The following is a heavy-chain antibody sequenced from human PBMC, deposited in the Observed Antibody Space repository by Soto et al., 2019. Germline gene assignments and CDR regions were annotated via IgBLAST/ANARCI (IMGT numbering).Heavy chain of an antibody. CDR1: DISISSYY. J-gene: IGHJ6*02. Sequence: SETLSLTCTVSDISISSYYWSWVRQPAGKGLEWIGRIYTSGTTYYNPSLESRVTMSVDTSKNQFSLKLSSVTAADTAVYYCARDLVVGASPALDVWGQGTTVTVSS. D-gene: IGHD1-26*01. V-gene: IGHV4-4*07. CDR3: ARDLVVGASPALDV. CDR2: IYTSGTT.